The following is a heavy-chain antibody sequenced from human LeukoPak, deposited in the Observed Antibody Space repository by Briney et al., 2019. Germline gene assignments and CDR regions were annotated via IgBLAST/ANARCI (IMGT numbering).Heavy chain of an antibody. J-gene: IGHJ3*02. CDR2: IGTGGSYI. V-gene: IGHV3-21*01. CDR1: GFAFSTYN. D-gene: IGHD3-10*01. CDR3: AKDRVWFGDQHAFDI. Sequence: GGSLRLSCAASGFAFSTYNINWVRQAPGKGLEWVSSIGTGGSYIYYADSVKGRFTISRDDAKNSLYLQMNSLRDEDTAVYYCAKDRVWFGDQHAFDIWGQGTMVTVSS.